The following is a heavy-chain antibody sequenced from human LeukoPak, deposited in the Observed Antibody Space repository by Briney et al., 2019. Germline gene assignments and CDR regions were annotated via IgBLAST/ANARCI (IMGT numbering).Heavy chain of an antibody. D-gene: IGHD1-26*01. Sequence: KPSETLSLTCTVSGVSIGSYYWSWIRQPAGKGLEWIGRIYSSGSANYNPSLKGRVSISADKSKKQFALKLTSVTAADTGVYYCARNVGGSSYGSAFWYFDLWGRGTLVAVSS. J-gene: IGHJ2*01. CDR1: GVSIGSYY. CDR3: ARNVGGSSYGSAFWYFDL. V-gene: IGHV4-4*07. CDR2: IYSSGSA.